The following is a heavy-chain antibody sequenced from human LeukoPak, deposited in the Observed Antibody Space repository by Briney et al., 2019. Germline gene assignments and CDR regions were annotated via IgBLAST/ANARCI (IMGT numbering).Heavy chain of an antibody. J-gene: IGHJ4*02. CDR2: ISYDGSNK. V-gene: IGHV3-30*03. CDR1: GFTFSSYG. Sequence: PGRSLRLSCAASGFTFSSYGMHWVRQAPGKGLEWVAVISYDGSNKYYADSVKGRFTISRDNSKNTLYLQMNSLRAEDTAVYYCARGGRSSPNFDFWGPGTLVTVSS. D-gene: IGHD3-16*01. CDR3: ARGGRSSPNFDF.